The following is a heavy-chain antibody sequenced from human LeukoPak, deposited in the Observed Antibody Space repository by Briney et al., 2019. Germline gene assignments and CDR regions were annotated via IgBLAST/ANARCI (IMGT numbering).Heavy chain of an antibody. V-gene: IGHV3-23*01. CDR2: ISNNGGST. CDR3: VLAEY. Sequence: GGSLRLSCAASGFTFSNYAVSWVRQASGKGLEWVSVISNNGGSTHYADSVKGRFTISRDNSKNMLYLQMNSLRAEDTAIYYCVLAEYWGQGTLVTVSS. CDR1: GFTFSNYA. J-gene: IGHJ4*02. D-gene: IGHD3-3*02.